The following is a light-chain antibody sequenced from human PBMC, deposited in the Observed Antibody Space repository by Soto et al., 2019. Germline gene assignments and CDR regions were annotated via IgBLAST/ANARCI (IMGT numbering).Light chain of an antibody. Sequence: DIQMTRSPPTLTGSVADRFAIICLACQTISSWLAGYQQKPGKAPKLLIYKASTLKSGVPSRFSGSGSGTEFTLTISSLQPDDFATYYCQHYNSYSEAFGQWTKV. J-gene: IGKJ1*01. V-gene: IGKV1-5*03. CDR1: QTISSW. CDR2: KAS. CDR3: QHYNSYSEA.